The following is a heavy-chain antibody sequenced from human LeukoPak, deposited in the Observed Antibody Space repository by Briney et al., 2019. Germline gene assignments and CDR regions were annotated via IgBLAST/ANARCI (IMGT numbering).Heavy chain of an antibody. Sequence: GGSLRLSCAASGFTFSSYGMHWVRQAPGKGPEWVAVISYDGSNKYYADSVKGRFTISRDNSKNTLYLQMNSLRAEDTAVYYCAKAGEQWLVGTYWGQGTLVTVSS. D-gene: IGHD6-19*01. CDR2: ISYDGSNK. CDR1: GFTFSSYG. J-gene: IGHJ4*02. V-gene: IGHV3-30*18. CDR3: AKAGEQWLVGTY.